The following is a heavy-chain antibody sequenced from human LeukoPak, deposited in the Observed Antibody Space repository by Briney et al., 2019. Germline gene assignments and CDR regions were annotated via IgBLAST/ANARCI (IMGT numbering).Heavy chain of an antibody. J-gene: IGHJ5*02. V-gene: IGHV1-18*01. CDR3: AKDLSAMVRGVINWFDP. Sequence: GASVKVSCKASGYTFTSYGISLVRQAPGQGLQWMGWISAYNGNTNYAQKLQGRVTMTTDTSTSTAYMELRSLRSDDTAVYYCAKDLSAMVRGVINWFDPWGQGTLVTVSS. D-gene: IGHD3-10*01. CDR1: GYTFTSYG. CDR2: ISAYNGNT.